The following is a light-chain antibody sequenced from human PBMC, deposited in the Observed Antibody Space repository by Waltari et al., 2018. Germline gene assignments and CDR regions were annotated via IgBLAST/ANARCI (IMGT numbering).Light chain of an antibody. J-gene: IGLJ1*01. CDR3: SSYTSSSTLAV. CDR2: DVT. V-gene: IGLV2-14*03. CDR1: SSDLGGNKY. Sequence: QSALTQPASVSGSPGQSITIPCPGTSSDLGGNKYVSWYQQHPGKAPKLMIYDVTSRPSGVSNRFSGSKSGNTASLTISGLQAEDEADYYCSSYTSSSTLAVFGTGTKVTVL.